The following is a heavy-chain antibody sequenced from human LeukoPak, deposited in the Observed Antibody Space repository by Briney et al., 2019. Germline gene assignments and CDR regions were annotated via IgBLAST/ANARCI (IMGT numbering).Heavy chain of an antibody. D-gene: IGHD1-1*01. CDR2: IRYSGRT. J-gene: IGHJ4*02. CDR1: GGSISSNTYY. CDR3: ARELNGSPDY. Sequence: SETLSLTCTVSGGSISSNTYYWSWIRQPPGKGLEWIGSIRYSGRTYYKPSLKSRVTLSVDTSKNQLLLNLRSVTAADTAMYYCARELNGSPDYLGEGTLVTVSS. V-gene: IGHV4-39*02.